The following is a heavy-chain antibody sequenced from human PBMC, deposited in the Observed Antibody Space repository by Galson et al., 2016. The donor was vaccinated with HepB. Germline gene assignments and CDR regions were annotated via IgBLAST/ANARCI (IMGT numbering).Heavy chain of an antibody. J-gene: IGHJ4*02. V-gene: IGHV3-23*01. D-gene: IGHD6-6*01. CDR1: GFTFSIYA. Sequence: SLRLSCAVSGFTFSIYAMSWVRQAPGKGLEWVSAISSNGDRVYYAYSVKGRFTISRDNSKNTLYLQMNSLRAEDAAVYYCAKDGRPEYGSSSRAPYYCDYWRQGTLVTVSS. CDR2: ISSNGDRV. CDR3: AKDGRPEYGSSSRAPYYCDY.